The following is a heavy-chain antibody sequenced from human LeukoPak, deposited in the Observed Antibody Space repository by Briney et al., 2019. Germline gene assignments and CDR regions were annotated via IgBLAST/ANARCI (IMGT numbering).Heavy chain of an antibody. V-gene: IGHV3-48*03. CDR2: ISSTGSTI. D-gene: IGHD6-13*01. CDR3: ARDNGGDIAAARGGFDY. Sequence: PGGSLRLPCAASGFTFSGSAMNWVRQAPGKGLEWISSISSTGSTIYYADSVKGRFTISRDNAKNSLYLQMNSLRAEDTAVYYCARDNGGDIAAARGGFDYWGQGTLVTVSS. J-gene: IGHJ4*02. CDR1: GFTFSGSA.